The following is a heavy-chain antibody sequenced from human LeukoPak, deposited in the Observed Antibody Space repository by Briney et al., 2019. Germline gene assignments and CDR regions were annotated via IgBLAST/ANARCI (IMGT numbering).Heavy chain of an antibody. V-gene: IGHV4-39*07. CDR3: ARDRPVVPAAKGYWYFDL. CDR1: GGSISSSGYY. CDR2: IYYDGST. Sequence: SETLSLTCTVSGGSISSSGYYWGWIRQPPGKGLEWIGNIYYDGSTYYNPSLKSRVIISVDPSKNQFSLKLSSVTAADTAVYYCARDRPVVPAAKGYWYFDLWGRGTLVTVSS. D-gene: IGHD2-2*01. J-gene: IGHJ2*01.